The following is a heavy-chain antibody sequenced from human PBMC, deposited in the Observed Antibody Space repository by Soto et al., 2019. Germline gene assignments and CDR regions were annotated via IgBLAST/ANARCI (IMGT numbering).Heavy chain of an antibody. V-gene: IGHV2-5*02. CDR2: IYWDNDK. D-gene: IGHD3-16*01. Sequence: QITLKESGPTLVKPTQTLTLTCTFSGFSLSTSAEGVGWIRQPPGKALEWLALIYWDNDKLDSPSLKNRLTITKDTSKNQVVLTMTNMDPVDTATYYCAHRFTAISLGHFDYWGQGNLVTVSS. CDR1: GFSLSTSAEG. J-gene: IGHJ4*02. CDR3: AHRFTAISLGHFDY.